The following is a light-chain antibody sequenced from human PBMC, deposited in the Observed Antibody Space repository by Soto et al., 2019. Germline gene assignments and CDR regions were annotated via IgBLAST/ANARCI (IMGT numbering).Light chain of an antibody. CDR2: MLS. V-gene: IGKV2-40*01. Sequence: DTVVTQTPLSLPVTPGEPASISCTSIRSLFDSHDGNTYLDWYLQKPGQSPQLLIYMLSSRASGVPARFSGSGSGTEFTLTISSLQSEDFAVYYCQQYNNWPLSFGQGTKVDI. CDR3: QQYNNWPLS. J-gene: IGKJ1*01. CDR1: RSLFDSHDGNTY.